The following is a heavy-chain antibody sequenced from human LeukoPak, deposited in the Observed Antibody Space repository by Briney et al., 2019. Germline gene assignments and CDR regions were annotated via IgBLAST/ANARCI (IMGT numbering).Heavy chain of an antibody. CDR1: GGSISSYY. CDR2: IYYSGST. CDR3: ARVVIAPNYYYYYMDV. J-gene: IGHJ6*03. Sequence: PSETLSLTCTVSGGSISSYYWSWIRQPPGKGLEWIGYIYYSGSTNYNPSLKSRVTISVDTSKNQFSLKLSSVTAADTAVYYCARVVIAPNYYYYYMDVWGKGTTVTVSS. D-gene: IGHD2-21*01. V-gene: IGHV4-59*01.